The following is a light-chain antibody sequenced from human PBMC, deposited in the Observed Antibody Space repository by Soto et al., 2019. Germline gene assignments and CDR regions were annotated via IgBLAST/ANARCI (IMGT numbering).Light chain of an antibody. V-gene: IGKV1-17*01. CDR1: QGIRND. CDR3: AVSAFLLIT. J-gene: IGKJ5*01. CDR2: AAS. Sequence: SLSASVGDRVTITCRASQGIRNDICWYQQKSGKAPKRLIYAASSLQGRGPSRFSGSGSETEFTLTIFFLQPEDVTRDSCAVSAFLLIT.